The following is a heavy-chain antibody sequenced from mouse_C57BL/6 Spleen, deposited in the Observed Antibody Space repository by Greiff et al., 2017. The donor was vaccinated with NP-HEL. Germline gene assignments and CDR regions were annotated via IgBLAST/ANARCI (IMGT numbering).Heavy chain of an antibody. CDR2: ISGGGGNT. CDR3: ARKGTYDGYFDY. V-gene: IGHV5-9*01. Sequence: EVKLVESGGGLVKPGGSLKLSCAASGFTFSSYTMSWVRQTPEKRLEWVATISGGGGNTYYPDSVKGRFTISRDNAKNTLYLQMSSLRSEDTALYYCARKGTYDGYFDYWGQGTTLTVSS. J-gene: IGHJ2*01. CDR1: GFTFSSYT. D-gene: IGHD2-3*01.